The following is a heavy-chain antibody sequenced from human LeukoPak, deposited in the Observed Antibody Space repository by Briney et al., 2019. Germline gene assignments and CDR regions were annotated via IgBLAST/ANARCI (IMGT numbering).Heavy chain of an antibody. J-gene: IGHJ3*02. V-gene: IGHV3-74*01. Sequence: GGSLRLSCAASGFTFNSYAMHWVRQAPGKGLVWVSRINSDGSSTSYADSVKGRFTISRDNARNTLYLQMNSLRAEDTAVYYCARGRMGSSSWPDAFDIWGQGTMVTVSS. D-gene: IGHD6-13*01. CDR2: INSDGSST. CDR1: GFTFNSYA. CDR3: ARGRMGSSSWPDAFDI.